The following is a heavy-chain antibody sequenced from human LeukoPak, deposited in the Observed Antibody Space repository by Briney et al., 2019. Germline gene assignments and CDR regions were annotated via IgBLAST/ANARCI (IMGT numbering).Heavy chain of an antibody. D-gene: IGHD3-16*01. Sequence: GASVKVSCKASGGTFSSYAISWVRQAPGQGLEWMGGIIPIFGTANYAQKFQGRVTITADESTSTAYMELSSLRSEDTAVYYCARGEPMITFGGYYYYYMDVWGKGTTVTISS. CDR1: GGTFSSYA. J-gene: IGHJ6*03. CDR3: ARGEPMITFGGYYYYYMDV. V-gene: IGHV1-69*13. CDR2: IIPIFGTA.